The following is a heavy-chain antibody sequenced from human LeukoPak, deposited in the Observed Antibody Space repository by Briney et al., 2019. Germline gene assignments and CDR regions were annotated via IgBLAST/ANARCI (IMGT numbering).Heavy chain of an antibody. D-gene: IGHD2-15*01. V-gene: IGHV3-48*03. Sequence: GGSLRLSCAASGFIFSSYEMSWVRRAPGKGLEWVSYISRSSSNIYYADSVKGRFTISRDNAKNSLYLQMNSLRAEDTATYYCASLLGACSVPHCPPSPDYWGQGTLVTVSS. CDR2: ISRSSSNI. J-gene: IGHJ4*02. CDR3: ASLLGACSVPHCPPSPDY. CDR1: GFIFSSYE.